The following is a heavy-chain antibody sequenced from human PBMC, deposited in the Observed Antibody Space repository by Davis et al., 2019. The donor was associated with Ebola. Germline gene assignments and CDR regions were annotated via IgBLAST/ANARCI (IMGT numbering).Heavy chain of an antibody. D-gene: IGHD6-6*01. CDR1: GGSISSGTYY. V-gene: IGHV4-39*07. CDR3: ARLSGLFSSSSGALYFDL. CDR2: IYYNGRT. Sequence: GSLRLSCSVSGGSISSGTYYWGWVRQPPGKGLEWIGSIYYNGRTYYSSSLEGRVTILLDTSKNQFSLELRSVTAADTAVYFCARLSGLFSSSSGALYFDLWGRGTLVSVSS. J-gene: IGHJ2*01.